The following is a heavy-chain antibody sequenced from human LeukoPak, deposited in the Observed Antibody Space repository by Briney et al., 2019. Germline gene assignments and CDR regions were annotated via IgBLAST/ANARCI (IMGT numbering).Heavy chain of an antibody. CDR3: SRGLRFPDV. Sequence: GGSLRLSCKASGYTFGDYALTWFRQAPGKGLEWVGFIRTKTYAEETEYAASGKGRFTFSRDHSNSIAHLQMNSLKTEGTAVYYCSRGLRFPDVWGKGTTVTVSS. CDR2: IRTKTYAEET. V-gene: IGHV3-49*03. D-gene: IGHD3-3*01. J-gene: IGHJ6*04. CDR1: GYTFGDYA.